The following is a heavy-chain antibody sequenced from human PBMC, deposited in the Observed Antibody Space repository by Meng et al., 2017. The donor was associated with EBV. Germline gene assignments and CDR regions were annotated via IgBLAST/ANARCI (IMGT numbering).Heavy chain of an antibody. CDR3: ARPTQPYSRAPLDY. V-gene: IGHV3-33*01. D-gene: IGHD6-13*01. Sequence: VQLRESGGGVVQPGRSLRVSCAASGLTFSNYGMHWVRQVPGKGLEWVAAIWYDGTNEYYAASVKGRFTISRDNSKNTVYLQMNSLRAEDTAVYFCARPTQPYSRAPLDYWGQGTLVTVSS. CDR1: GLTFSNYG. J-gene: IGHJ4*02. CDR2: IWYDGTNE.